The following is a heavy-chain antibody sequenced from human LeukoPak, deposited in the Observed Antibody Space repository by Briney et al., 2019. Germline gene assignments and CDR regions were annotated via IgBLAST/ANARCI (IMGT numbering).Heavy chain of an antibody. CDR1: GFKFDNYA. D-gene: IGHD3-22*01. J-gene: IGHJ4*02. Sequence: GGSLRLSCAASGFKFDNYAMHWVRQAPGKGLEWVSSISWNSDIIAYADSVKGRFTISRDNSKNTLYLQMNSLRAEDTAVYYCARDPRHYDSSGYGFDYWGQGTLVTVSS. V-gene: IGHV3-9*01. CDR2: ISWNSDII. CDR3: ARDPRHYDSSGYGFDY.